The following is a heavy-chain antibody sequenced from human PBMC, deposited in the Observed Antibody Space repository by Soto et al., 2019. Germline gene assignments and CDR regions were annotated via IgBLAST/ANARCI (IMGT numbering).Heavy chain of an antibody. Sequence: ASETLSLTCTVSGGSISSYYWSWIRQPPGKGLEWIGYIYYSGSTNYNPSLKSRVTISVDTSKNQSSLKLSSVTAADTAVYYCARTFYGDYPFSLGYGMDVWGQGTTVTVSS. J-gene: IGHJ6*02. CDR3: ARTFYGDYPFSLGYGMDV. CDR2: IYYSGST. V-gene: IGHV4-59*01. CDR1: GGSISSYY. D-gene: IGHD4-17*01.